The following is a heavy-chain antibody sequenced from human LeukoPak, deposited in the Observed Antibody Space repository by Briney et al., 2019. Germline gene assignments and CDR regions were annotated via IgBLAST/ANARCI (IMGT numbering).Heavy chain of an antibody. V-gene: IGHV4-38-2*02. Sequence: SETLSLTCAVSVYSISSCCYWGWIRQPPGKGLEWIGSIYHSGSTHYNVSLKSRVTMSVDTSKNQFSLKLSSVTAEDTAAYYCARDRRGNDEFDYWGQGILVTVSS. CDR2: IYHSGST. J-gene: IGHJ4*02. D-gene: IGHD5-12*01. CDR3: ARDRRGNDEFDY. CDR1: VYSISSCCY.